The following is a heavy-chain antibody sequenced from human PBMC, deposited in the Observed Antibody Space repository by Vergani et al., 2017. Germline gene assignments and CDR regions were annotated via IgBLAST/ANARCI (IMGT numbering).Heavy chain of an antibody. J-gene: IGHJ5*02. Sequence: QVRLQESGPGLVKPSETLSLTCSVSGGSMSGYYWSWIRQPPGKELEWIGSIHYSENTNYNPSLKTRVTISVDTSKNQFSLTLTSVTAADTAVYYCASDTHSGQMADRWVQGILVTVTS. D-gene: IGHD6-19*01. CDR3: ASDTHSGQMADR. CDR1: GGSMSGYY. V-gene: IGHV4-59*01. CDR2: IHYSENT.